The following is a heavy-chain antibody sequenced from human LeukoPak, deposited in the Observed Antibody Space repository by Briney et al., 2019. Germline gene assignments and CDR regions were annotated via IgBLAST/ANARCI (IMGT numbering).Heavy chain of an antibody. Sequence: SETLSLTCAVYGGSFSGYYWSWIRQPPGKGLEWIGEINHSGSTNYNPSLKSRVTISVDTSKNQFSLKLSSVTAADTAVYYCARSGSGSYYRGYYYYYMDVWGKGTTVTVSS. D-gene: IGHD3-10*01. V-gene: IGHV4-34*01. J-gene: IGHJ6*03. CDR3: ARSGSGSYYRGYYYYYMDV. CDR1: GGSFSGYY. CDR2: INHSGST.